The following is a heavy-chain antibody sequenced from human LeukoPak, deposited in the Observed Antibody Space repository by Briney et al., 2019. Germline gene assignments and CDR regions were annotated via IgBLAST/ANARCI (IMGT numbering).Heavy chain of an antibody. Sequence: GGTLRLSPAASGLIFSEYWMHRVPHTQGKEQVRVSRIHPDGSRTSYIDSVKGRFIISRDNAENTVYLQMNGLRAEDAGVYYCAREQRYYDFDYWGQGILVTVSS. CDR1: GLIFSEYW. CDR3: AREQRYYDFDY. D-gene: IGHD1-26*01. V-gene: IGHV3-74*01. J-gene: IGHJ4*02. CDR2: IHPDGSRT.